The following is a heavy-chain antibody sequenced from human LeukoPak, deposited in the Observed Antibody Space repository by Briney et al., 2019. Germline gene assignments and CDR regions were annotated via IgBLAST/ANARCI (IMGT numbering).Heavy chain of an antibody. CDR2: IYTSGST. D-gene: IGHD1-26*01. V-gene: IGHV4-4*07. CDR3: AREGSSGSYGGLDY. CDR1: GGSISSYY. Sequence: SETLSLTCTVSGGSISSYYWSWIRQPAGKGLEWIGRIYTSGSTNYNPSLKSRVTMSVDTSKNQFSLKLSSVTAADTAVYYCAREGSSGSYGGLDYWGQGTLVTVSS. J-gene: IGHJ4*02.